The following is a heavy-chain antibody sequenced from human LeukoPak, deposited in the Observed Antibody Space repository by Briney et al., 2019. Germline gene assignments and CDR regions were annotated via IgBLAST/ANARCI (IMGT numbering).Heavy chain of an antibody. CDR2: FDPEDGET. CDR3: ATPRSSGWYFDY. J-gene: IGHJ4*02. V-gene: IGHV1-24*01. D-gene: IGHD6-19*01. CDR1: GYTLTELS. Sequence: ASVTVSCKVSGYTLTELSMHWVRQAPGKGLEWMGGFDPEDGETIYAQKFQGRVTMTEDTSTDSAYMELSSLRSEDTAVYYCATPRSSGWYFDYWGQGTLVTVSS.